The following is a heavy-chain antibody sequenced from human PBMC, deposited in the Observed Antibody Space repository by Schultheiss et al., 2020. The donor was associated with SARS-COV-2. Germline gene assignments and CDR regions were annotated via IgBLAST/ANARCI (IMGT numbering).Heavy chain of an antibody. CDR1: GFTFGDYA. V-gene: IGHV3-23*01. CDR2: ISGSGGST. D-gene: IGHD7-27*01. CDR3: ASLHETGDEEVDY. Sequence: GESLKISCTASGFTFGDYAMSWVRQAPGKGLEWVSAISGSGGSTYYADSVKGRFTISRDNSKNTLYLQMNSLRAEDTAVYYCASLHETGDEEVDYWGQGTLVTVSS. J-gene: IGHJ4*02.